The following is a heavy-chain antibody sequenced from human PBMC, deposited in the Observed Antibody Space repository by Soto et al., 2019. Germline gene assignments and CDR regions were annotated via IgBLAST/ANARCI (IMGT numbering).Heavy chain of an antibody. Sequence: GHTLVNPAETLTLTCTVSGFSLYITRVGVSWIRQSPGKALEWLAHISSDDEKFYRTSLKSRLTISKDTSKSQVVLTMTNMEPVDTGTYYAARVWAEAGQGYDIRYYYYGLVGWGQGP. J-gene: IGHJ6*01. V-gene: IGHV2-26*01. CDR1: GFSLYITRVG. D-gene: IGHD6-13*01. CDR2: ISSDDEK. CDR3: ARVWAEAGQGYDIRYYYYGLVG.